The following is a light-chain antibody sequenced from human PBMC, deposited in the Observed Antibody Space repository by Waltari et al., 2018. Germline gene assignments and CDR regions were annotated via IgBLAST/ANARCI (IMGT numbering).Light chain of an antibody. Sequence: QSALTQPRSVSGSPGQSVTISCTGTSSDVGGYNYVSWYQQHPGKAPKLMSYEVSKRPSGVPDRCSGSKSGNTASLTISGLQAEDEADYYCCSYAGSYTLVFGGGTKLTVL. CDR2: EVS. CDR3: CSYAGSYTLV. V-gene: IGLV2-11*01. J-gene: IGLJ2*01. CDR1: SSDVGGYNY.